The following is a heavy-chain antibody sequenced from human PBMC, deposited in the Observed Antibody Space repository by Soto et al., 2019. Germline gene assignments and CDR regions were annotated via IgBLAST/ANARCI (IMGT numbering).Heavy chain of an antibody. D-gene: IGHD2-15*01. Sequence: GGSLRLSCAASGFTFSNYRMNWVRQAPGKGLEWVSSISSGSTYIYYADSLKGRFTISRDNAKNTLYLQMNSLRVEDTAVYYCVRDLRYCTGASCYPNFDYWGQGTRVTVSS. V-gene: IGHV3-21*01. CDR1: GFTFSNYR. J-gene: IGHJ4*02. CDR3: VRDLRYCTGASCYPNFDY. CDR2: ISSGSTYI.